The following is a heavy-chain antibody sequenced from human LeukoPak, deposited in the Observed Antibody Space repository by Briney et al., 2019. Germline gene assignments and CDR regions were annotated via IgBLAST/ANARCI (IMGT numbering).Heavy chain of an antibody. V-gene: IGHV4-39*01. D-gene: IGHD4/OR15-4a*01. CDR1: GGSIRSSGYY. CDR3: ARQRWGDYGRVDY. CDR2: IYYSGST. Sequence: SETLSLTCTVPGGSIRSSGYYWGWIRQPPGKGLEWIGSIYYSGSTYYNPSLKSRVTISVDTSKNQFSLNLNSVTAADTAVYYCARQRWGDYGRVDYWGQGTLVTVSS. J-gene: IGHJ4*02.